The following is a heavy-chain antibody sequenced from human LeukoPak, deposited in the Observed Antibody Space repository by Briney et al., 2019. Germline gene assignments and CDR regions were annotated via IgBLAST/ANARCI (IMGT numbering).Heavy chain of an antibody. CDR1: GFTFSEYY. V-gene: IGHV3-11*01. CDR2: ISSSGSTI. Sequence: GGSLRLSCAASGFTFSEYYMSWIRQAPGNGLEWVSYISSSGSTIYYADSVKGRFTISRDNAKNSLYLQMNSLRAEDTAVYYCARERTTVTARGYYYGMDVWGQGTTATVSS. CDR3: ARERTTVTARGYYYGMDV. D-gene: IGHD4-17*01. J-gene: IGHJ6*02.